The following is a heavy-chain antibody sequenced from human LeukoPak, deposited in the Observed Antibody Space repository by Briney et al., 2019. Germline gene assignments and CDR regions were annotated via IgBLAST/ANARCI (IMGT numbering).Heavy chain of an antibody. V-gene: IGHV4-38-2*02. D-gene: IGHD4-11*01. Sequence: SETLSLTCTVSGYSFSSGYYWGWIRPPPGKGLEWFGSIYHSGSTYYDPSLKSRVTISVDTSKNQFSLKLSSVTAADTAVYYCARDYMTTPPSRWFDPWGQGTLVTASS. CDR2: IYHSGST. CDR1: GYSFSSGYY. CDR3: ARDYMTTPPSRWFDP. J-gene: IGHJ5*02.